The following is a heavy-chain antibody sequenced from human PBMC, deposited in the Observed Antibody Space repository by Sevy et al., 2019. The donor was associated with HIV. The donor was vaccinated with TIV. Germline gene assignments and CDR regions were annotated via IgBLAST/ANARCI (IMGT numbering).Heavy chain of an antibody. J-gene: IGHJ4*02. CDR3: AKVQTYYYDSSGYLVDY. CDR1: GFTLSSYD. CDR2: ISGSGGST. D-gene: IGHD3-22*01. V-gene: IGHV3-23*01. Sequence: GGSLRLSCAASGFTLSSYDMSWVRQAPGKGLEWVSAISGSGGSTYYADSVKGRFTISRDNSKNTLYLQMNSLRAEDTAVYYCAKVQTYYYDSSGYLVDYWGQGSLVTVSS.